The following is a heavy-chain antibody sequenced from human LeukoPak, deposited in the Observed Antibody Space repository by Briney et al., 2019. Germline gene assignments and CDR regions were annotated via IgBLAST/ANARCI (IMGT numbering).Heavy chain of an antibody. J-gene: IGHJ3*02. CDR3: ARRATWLEPDAFDI. V-gene: IGHV1-18*01. CDR1: GYTCTSYG. CDR2: IIAYNVNT. D-gene: IGHD6-19*01. Sequence: ASVKVSCKASGYTCTSYGISWVRQAPGQGLEWMGWIIAYNVNTNYAQKLQGRGTMTTDTSTSTAYMELRSLRSDDTAVYYCARRATWLEPDAFDIWGQGTMVTVSS.